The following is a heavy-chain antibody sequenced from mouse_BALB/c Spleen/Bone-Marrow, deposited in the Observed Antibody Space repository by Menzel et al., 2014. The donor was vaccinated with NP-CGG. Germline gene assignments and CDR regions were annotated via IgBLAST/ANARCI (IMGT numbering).Heavy chain of an antibody. Sequence: QVQLQQSGAELMKPGASVKISCKATGYTFSSYWIEWVKQRPGHGLEWIGEILPGSGSTNYNEKFKGKATSTADTSSNTAYMQLSSLTSEDPAVYYCASFYGRFAYWGQGTLVTVSA. CDR2: ILPGSGST. CDR3: ASFYGRFAY. J-gene: IGHJ3*01. CDR1: GYTFSSYW. V-gene: IGHV1-9*01. D-gene: IGHD1-1*02.